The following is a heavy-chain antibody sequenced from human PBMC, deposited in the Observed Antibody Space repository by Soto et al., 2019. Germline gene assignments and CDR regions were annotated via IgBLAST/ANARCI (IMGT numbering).Heavy chain of an antibody. CDR1: GFLFSRFG. V-gene: IGHV3-33*02. J-gene: IGHJ4*02. Sequence: QVQLVESGGAVVQPGTSLRLSCAASGFLFSRFGMHWVRQAPGKGLEWVAVIESHGGKIGYADSVRGRFTISRDNSRNMLFLEMSSLRVEDTAMYYCARDDDLWDDNGLDCWGQGTLVTVSS. D-gene: IGHD1-1*01. CDR2: IESHGGKI. CDR3: ARDDDLWDDNGLDC.